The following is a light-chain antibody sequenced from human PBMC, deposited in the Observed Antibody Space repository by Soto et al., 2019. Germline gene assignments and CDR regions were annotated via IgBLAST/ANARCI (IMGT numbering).Light chain of an antibody. CDR3: SSYTGSSTLV. Sequence: QSALTQPASVSGSPGQSITISCTGTSSDVGGYNYVSWYQHHPGKAPKLIIYEVSNRPSGISYRFSGSKSGNTASLTISGLQAEDEADYSCSSYTGSSTLVFGGGTQLTVL. V-gene: IGLV2-14*01. CDR2: EVS. CDR1: SSDVGGYNY. J-gene: IGLJ2*01.